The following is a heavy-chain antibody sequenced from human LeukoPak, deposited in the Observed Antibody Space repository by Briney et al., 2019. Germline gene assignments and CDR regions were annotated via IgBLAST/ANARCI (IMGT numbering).Heavy chain of an antibody. CDR1: GFSFKDYN. Sequence: GRSLRLSCAASGFSFKDYNVHWVRQAPGKGLEWVAVITYDGSNKYYTDSVKGRFTISRDNSKNTLYLQMNSLRAEDTAVYYCAKLLTGGYSYGQNDCWGQGTLVTVSS. CDR2: ITYDGSNK. CDR3: AKLLTGGYSYGQNDC. V-gene: IGHV3-30*18. D-gene: IGHD5-18*01. J-gene: IGHJ4*02.